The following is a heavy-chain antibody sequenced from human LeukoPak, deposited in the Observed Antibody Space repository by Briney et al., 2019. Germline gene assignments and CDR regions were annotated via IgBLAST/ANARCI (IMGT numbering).Heavy chain of an antibody. CDR3: ASPGGYDFWSGPFDY. CDR1: AFTFSIYG. D-gene: IGHD3-3*01. CDR2: ISYDGSKT. V-gene: IGHV3-30*03. Sequence: PGMALRLSCVASAFTFSIYGMHWVRQAPGKGLEWVAVISYDGSKTYYADSVKGRFTISRDNSKNTLYLQMNSLRAEDTAVYYCASPGGYDFWSGPFDYWGQGTLVTV. J-gene: IGHJ4*02.